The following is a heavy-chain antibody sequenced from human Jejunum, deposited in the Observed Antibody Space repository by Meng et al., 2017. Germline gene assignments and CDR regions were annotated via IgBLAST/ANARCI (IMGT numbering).Heavy chain of an antibody. D-gene: IGHD5-18*01. J-gene: IGHJ4*02. Sequence: QGQLGQSGPEVKKPGAEVKGSCKASGYTFTNYGISWVRQAPGQGLEWMAWITAFNGLSTYTQKLQGRVTVATDSSTNTAYMELTNLTSDDTAVYYCARDEDGTAMFYWGQGTLVTVSS. V-gene: IGHV1-18*01. CDR2: ITAFNGLS. CDR3: ARDEDGTAMFY. CDR1: GYTFTNYG.